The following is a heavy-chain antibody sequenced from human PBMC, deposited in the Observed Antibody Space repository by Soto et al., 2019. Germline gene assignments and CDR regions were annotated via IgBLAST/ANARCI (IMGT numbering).Heavy chain of an antibody. D-gene: IGHD2-8*01. CDR3: VSQRTSVLTQAYFDY. CDR1: GGSVSNSNYY. J-gene: IGHJ4*02. V-gene: IGHV4-39*01. CDR2: VYYRGRS. Sequence: SETLSLTCTVSGGSVSNSNYYWGWIRQSPGKGLKCVGSVYYRGRSYSKSSVKSRVTISVDTSKNQFSLNLNSVTASDTAVYFCVSQRTSVLTQAYFDYWGPGALVTVPQ.